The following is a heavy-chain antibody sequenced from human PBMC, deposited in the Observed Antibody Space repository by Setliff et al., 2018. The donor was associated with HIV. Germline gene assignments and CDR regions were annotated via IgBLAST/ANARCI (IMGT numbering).Heavy chain of an antibody. CDR3: ARSPSGYGAGSYYHYYYYGMDV. D-gene: IGHD3-10*01. J-gene: IGHJ6*02. CDR1: GGSISSYY. Sequence: PSETLSLTCTVSGGSISSYYWSWIRQPPGKGLEWIGYIYYSGSTNYNPSLKSRVTISVDTSKNQFSLKLSYVTAADTAVYYCARSPSGYGAGSYYHYYYYGMDVWGQGTTVTVSS. CDR2: IYYSGST. V-gene: IGHV4-59*01.